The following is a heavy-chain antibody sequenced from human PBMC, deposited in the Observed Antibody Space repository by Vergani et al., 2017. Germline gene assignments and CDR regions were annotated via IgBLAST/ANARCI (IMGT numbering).Heavy chain of an antibody. CDR2: IRSQNDGGTA. V-gene: IGHV3-15*01. D-gene: IGHD2-2*02. CDR3: YTDYHDY. J-gene: IGHJ4*02. CDR1: GFTFSNFG. Sequence: VQLVESAGGVVQPGGSLRLSCAASGFTFSNFGMHWIRQAPGKGLEWVGRIRSQNDGGTADYAAPLKGRFTISRDDSKDSAFLLVNNLKTEDTAVYFCYTDYHDYWGQGTLVTVSS.